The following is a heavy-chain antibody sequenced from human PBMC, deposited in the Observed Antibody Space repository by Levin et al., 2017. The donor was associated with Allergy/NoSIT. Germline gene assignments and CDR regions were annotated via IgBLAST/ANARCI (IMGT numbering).Heavy chain of an antibody. J-gene: IGHJ4*02. V-gene: IGHV4-4*07. D-gene: IGHD2-8*01. CDR2: IYTSGST. Sequence: GSLRLSCTVSGGSISSYYWSWIRQPAGKGLEWIGRIYTSGSTNYNPSLKSRVTMSVDTSKNQFSLKLSSVTAADTAVYYCARDPSDCTNGVCYFFDYWGQGTLVTVSS. CDR3: ARDPSDCTNGVCYFFDY. CDR1: GGSISSYY.